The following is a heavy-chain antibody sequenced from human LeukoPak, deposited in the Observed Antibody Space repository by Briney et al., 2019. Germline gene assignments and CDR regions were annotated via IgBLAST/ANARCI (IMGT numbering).Heavy chain of an antibody. CDR2: IYYSGST. CDR1: GGSISSYY. D-gene: IGHD3-22*01. J-gene: IGHJ6*03. CDR3: ARLSYYYDSSGYYPPGAYYYYYYMDV. Sequence: TSETLSLTCTVSGGSISSYYWSWIRQPPGKGLEWIGYIYYSGSTNYNPSLKSRVTISVDTSKNQFSLKLSSVTAADTAVYYCARLSYYYDSSGYYPPGAYYYYYYMDVWGNGTTVTVSS. V-gene: IGHV4-59*01.